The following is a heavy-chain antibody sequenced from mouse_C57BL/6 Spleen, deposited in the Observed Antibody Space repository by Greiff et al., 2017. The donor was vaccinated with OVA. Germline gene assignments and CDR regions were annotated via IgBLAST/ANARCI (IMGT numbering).Heavy chain of an antibody. CDR2: IDPSDSYT. CDR1: GYTFTSYW. CDR3: AINWGYYYAMDY. D-gene: IGHD4-1*01. V-gene: IGHV1-69*01. J-gene: IGHJ4*01. Sequence: QVQLQQSGAELVMPGASVKLSCKASGYTFTSYWMHWVKQRPGQGLEWIGEIDPSDSYTNYNQKFKGKSTLTVDKSSSTAYMQLSSLTSEDSAVYYCAINWGYYYAMDYWGQGTSVTVSS.